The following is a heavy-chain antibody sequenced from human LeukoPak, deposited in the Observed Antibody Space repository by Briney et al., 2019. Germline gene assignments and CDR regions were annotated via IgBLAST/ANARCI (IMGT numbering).Heavy chain of an antibody. CDR2: ISGSGGST. V-gene: IGHV3-23*01. D-gene: IGHD3-3*01. Sequence: GSLRLSCAASGFTFSSYSMNWVRQAPGKGLEWVSGISGSGGSTYYADSVKGRFTISRDNSKNTLYLQMNSLRAEDTAVYYCAKGGDFWSGPQFDYWGQGTLVTVSS. J-gene: IGHJ4*02. CDR1: GFTFSSYS. CDR3: AKGGDFWSGPQFDY.